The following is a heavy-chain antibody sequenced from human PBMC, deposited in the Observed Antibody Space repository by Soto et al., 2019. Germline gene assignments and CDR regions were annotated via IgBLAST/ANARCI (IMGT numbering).Heavy chain of an antibody. CDR2: IGGSGGGT. CDR3: AKDAPGSGWLSDY. J-gene: IGHJ4*02. CDR1: VFTVSIYA. D-gene: IGHD3-22*01. V-gene: IGHV3-23*01. Sequence: PWWSLRLSCAASVFTVSIYAMSWVRQAPGKGLEWVSTIGGSGGGTSYADFVRGRFTISRDNSRNTLYLQMTSLRGEDTAVYYCAKDAPGSGWLSDYWGRGTLVTVSS.